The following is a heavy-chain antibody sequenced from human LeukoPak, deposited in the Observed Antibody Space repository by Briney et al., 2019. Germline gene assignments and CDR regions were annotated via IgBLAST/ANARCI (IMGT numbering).Heavy chain of an antibody. D-gene: IGHD3-10*01. Sequence: GGSLRLSCAASGFTFSSYGMSWVRQAPGKGLEWVSSISNSGGSTYHADSVKGRFTISRDNSKNSLYLQMNSLRAEDTAIYYCASLWFGELFGRRAFDLWGHGTMVTVSS. V-gene: IGHV3-23*01. CDR2: ISNSGGST. CDR1: GFTFSSYG. J-gene: IGHJ3*01. CDR3: ASLWFGELFGRRAFDL.